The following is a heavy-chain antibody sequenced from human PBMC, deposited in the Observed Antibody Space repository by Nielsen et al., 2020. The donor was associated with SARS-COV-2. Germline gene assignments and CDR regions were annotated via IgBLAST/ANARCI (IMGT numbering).Heavy chain of an antibody. V-gene: IGHV4-4*07. CDR3: ARDGWEIEAGYSYNGMDV. J-gene: IGHJ6*01. Sequence: SETLSLTCTVSGDSIRHYYWNWVRQPAGKRLEWIGLIQNGVTTKYNPSFESRVTMSVDTSKNQFSLKLNSVTAADTAVYFCARDGWEIEAGYSYNGMDVWGQGTTVTVSS. CDR1: GDSIRHYY. CDR2: IQNGVTT. D-gene: IGHD1-26*01.